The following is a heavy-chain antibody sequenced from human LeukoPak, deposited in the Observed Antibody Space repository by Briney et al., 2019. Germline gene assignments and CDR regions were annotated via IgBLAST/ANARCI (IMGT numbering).Heavy chain of an antibody. CDR3: ASIYSSSSSSFYYYYYYMDV. Sequence: PSETLSLTCGVSGGSISSSNWWSWVRQPPGKGLEWIGEIYHSGSTNYNPSLKSRVTISVDTSKNQFSLKLSFVTAADTAVYYCASIYSSSSSSFYYYYYYMDVWGKGTTVTVSS. V-gene: IGHV4-4*02. CDR1: GGSISSSNW. D-gene: IGHD6-6*01. CDR2: IYHSGST. J-gene: IGHJ6*03.